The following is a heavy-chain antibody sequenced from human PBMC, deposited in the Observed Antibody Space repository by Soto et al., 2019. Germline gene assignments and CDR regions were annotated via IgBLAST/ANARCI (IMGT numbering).Heavy chain of an antibody. J-gene: IGHJ6*02. CDR1: GYTFASYG. V-gene: IGHV1-18*04. CDR3: ARDAYCSGGSCYSSYYYGMDV. Sequence: VASVKVSCKASGYTFASYGSSWVRQAPGQGLEWMGWISAYNGNTNYAQKLQGRVTMTTDTSTSTAYMELRSLRSDDTAVYYCARDAYCSGGSCYSSYYYGMDVWGQGTTVTVSS. CDR2: ISAYNGNT. D-gene: IGHD2-15*01.